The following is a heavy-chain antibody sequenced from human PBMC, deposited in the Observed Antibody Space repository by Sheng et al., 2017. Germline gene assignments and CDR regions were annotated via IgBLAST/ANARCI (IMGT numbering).Heavy chain of an antibody. V-gene: IGHV3-23*01. D-gene: IGHD3-3*01. J-gene: IGHJ4*02. CDR2: ISGSGGST. CDR3: AKGGKNTYYDFWSEIPVDY. Sequence: EVQLLESGGGLVQPGGSLRLSCAASGFTFSSYAMSWVRQAPGKGLEWVSAISGSGGSTYYADSVKGRFTISRDNSKNTLYLQMNSLRAEDTAVYYCAKGGKNTYYDFWSEIPVDYLGQGTLVTVSS. CDR1: GFTFSSYA.